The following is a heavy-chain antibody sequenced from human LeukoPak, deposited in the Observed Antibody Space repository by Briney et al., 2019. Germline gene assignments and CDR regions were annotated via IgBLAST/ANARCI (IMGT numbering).Heavy chain of an antibody. CDR2: VFRLQTVRT. Sequence: KPSETLSLICTVSDSSITSTYYWAWFRQPPGKGLEWIATVFRLQTVRTFNNPSLGSRVTMSLDPSHNQFSLNLTSVTAADTALYFCARVLHAPYLIDSWGQGTLVTVSS. J-gene: IGHJ4*02. CDR1: DSSITSTYY. D-gene: IGHD2-8*01. CDR3: ARVLHAPYLIDS. V-gene: IGHV4-38-2*02.